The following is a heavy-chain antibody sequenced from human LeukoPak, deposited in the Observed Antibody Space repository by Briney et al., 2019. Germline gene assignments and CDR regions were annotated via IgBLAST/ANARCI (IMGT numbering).Heavy chain of an antibody. J-gene: IGHJ6*02. CDR3: ARNNGMDV. V-gene: IGHV3-7*03. Sequence: GGSLRLSCAASGFTFSSFWMSWVRQAPGRGPEWVANVNRDGSETYYLDSVKGRFTISKDNAKNSLYLQMNSLRAEDTALYHCARNNGMDVWGQGTTVIVSS. CDR2: VNRDGSET. CDR1: GFTFSSFW.